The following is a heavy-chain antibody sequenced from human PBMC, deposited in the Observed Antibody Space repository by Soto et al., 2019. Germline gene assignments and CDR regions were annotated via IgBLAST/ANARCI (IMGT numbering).Heavy chain of an antibody. Sequence: EVQLVESGGGLVQLGGSLRLSCAASGFTFSDYEMNWVRQTPGKGLAWVSYISPSATSIYYADSVKGRFTISRDNAKNSLYLQMDGLRAEDTAIYYCARERPSSDIGSGYSYGMDVWGQGATVTVSS. CDR1: GFTFSDYE. D-gene: IGHD3-3*01. CDR3: ARERPSSDIGSGYSYGMDV. CDR2: ISPSATSI. V-gene: IGHV3-48*03. J-gene: IGHJ6*02.